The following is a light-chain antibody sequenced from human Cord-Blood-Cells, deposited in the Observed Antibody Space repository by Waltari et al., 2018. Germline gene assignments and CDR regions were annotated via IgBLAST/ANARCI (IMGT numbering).Light chain of an antibody. CDR2: EGS. Sequence: QSALTQPASVSGSPGQSITISCTGTSSDVGSYNLVSWYQQHPGKAPKLMIYEGSKRPSGVSKRFSGSKYGNTASLTISGLQAEDEADYYCCSYAGSSTVFGGGTKLTVL. CDR1: SSDVGSYNL. V-gene: IGLV2-23*01. J-gene: IGLJ3*02. CDR3: CSYAGSSTV.